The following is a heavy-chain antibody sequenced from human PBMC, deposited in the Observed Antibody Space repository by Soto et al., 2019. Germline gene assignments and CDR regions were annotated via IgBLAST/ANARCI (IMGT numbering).Heavy chain of an antibody. CDR3: ARHEAGWYFDS. V-gene: IGHV4-39*01. CDR1: RGSISSGTNS. CDR2: IYYSGST. Sequence: ETLSLTCTASRGSISSGTNSWAWIRPPPGKGLEWIANIYYSGSTFYNPSLKSRVTISLDTSNNQFSLKLRSVTAAVTAVYYCARHEAGWYFDSWGQGTLVTV. D-gene: IGHD6-25*01. J-gene: IGHJ4*02.